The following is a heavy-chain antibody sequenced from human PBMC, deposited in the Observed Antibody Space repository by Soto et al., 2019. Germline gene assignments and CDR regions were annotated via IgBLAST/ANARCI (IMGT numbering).Heavy chain of an antibody. V-gene: IGHV4-59*01. D-gene: IGHD5-18*01. Sequence: SETLSLTCTVSGGSISSYYWSWIRQPPGKGLEWIGYIYYSGSTNYNPSLKSRVTISVDTSKNQFSLKLSSVTAADTAVYYCAGGGDTAMVLFDYWGQGTLVTVSS. J-gene: IGHJ4*02. CDR3: AGGGDTAMVLFDY. CDR2: IYYSGST. CDR1: GGSISSYY.